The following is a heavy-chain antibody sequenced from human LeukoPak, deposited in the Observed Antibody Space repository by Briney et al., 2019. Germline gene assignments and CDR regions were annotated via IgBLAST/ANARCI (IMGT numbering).Heavy chain of an antibody. CDR1: GGSISSSSYY. V-gene: IGHV4-39*01. CDR3: ARRGYSGYGAYYFDY. CDR2: IYYSGST. J-gene: IGHJ4*02. D-gene: IGHD5-12*01. Sequence: PSETLSLTCTVSGGSISSSSYYWGWIRQPPGKGLEWIGSIYYSGSTYYNPSLKSRVTISVDTSKNQFSLKLSSVTAADTAVYYCARRGYSGYGAYYFDYWGQGTLVTVSS.